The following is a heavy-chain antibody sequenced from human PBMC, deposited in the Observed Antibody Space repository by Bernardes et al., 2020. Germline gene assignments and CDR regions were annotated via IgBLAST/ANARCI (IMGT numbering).Heavy chain of an antibody. V-gene: IGHV3-7*01. CDR1: GFDFSDYW. CDR2: IKGDGSQR. D-gene: IGHD2-21*02. CDR3: ARIDDVTGRDH. J-gene: IGHJ4*02. Sequence: GGSLRLSCAGSGFDFSDYWMTWVRQAPGKGLEWVANIKGDGSQRSSADSVRGRFTISRDNAKNLLYLQMNNLRVEDTAVYFCARIDDVTGRDHWGQGTLVTVSS.